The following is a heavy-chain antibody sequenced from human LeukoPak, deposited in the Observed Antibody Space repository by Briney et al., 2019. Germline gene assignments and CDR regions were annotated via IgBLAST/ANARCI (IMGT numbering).Heavy chain of an antibody. CDR2: ISGSGGST. V-gene: IGHV3-23*01. J-gene: IGHJ4*02. CDR1: RFTFSNYA. CDR3: VKDYQVGNSPAFGDY. D-gene: IGHD1-26*01. Sequence: GGSLRLSCAASRFTFSNYAMSWVRQAPGKGLEWVSTISGSGGSTYYADSVKGRFTISRDNSKNTLHLQMNSLRAEDTAVYYCVKDYQVGNSPAFGDYWGQGTLVTISS.